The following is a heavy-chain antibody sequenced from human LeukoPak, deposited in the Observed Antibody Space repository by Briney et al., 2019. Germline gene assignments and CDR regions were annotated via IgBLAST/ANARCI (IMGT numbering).Heavy chain of an antibody. V-gene: IGHV3-20*04. D-gene: IGHD1-26*01. CDR1: GFAFDEHG. CDR2: INWSGGST. Sequence: GGSLRLSCTASGFAFDEHGMSWVRQVPGMGLEWVSGINWSGGSTGYADPLRGRFTISRDNAKNSLYLQMDSLRAEDTAVYYCARDRGRGELLFYWGQGTLVTVSS. CDR3: ARDRGRGELLFY. J-gene: IGHJ4*02.